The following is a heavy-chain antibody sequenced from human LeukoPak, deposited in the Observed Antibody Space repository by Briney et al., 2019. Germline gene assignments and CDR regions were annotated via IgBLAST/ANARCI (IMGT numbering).Heavy chain of an antibody. V-gene: IGHV1-2*04. CDR1: GYTFTGYY. J-gene: IGHJ5*02. CDR3: ARAGYSSSWYLNWFDP. Sequence: SVKFSCKASGYTFTGYYMHWVRQAPGQGLEWMGWINPNSGGTNYAQKFQGWVTMTRDTSISTAYMELSRLRSDDTAVYYCARAGYSSSWYLNWFDPWGQGTLVTVSS. D-gene: IGHD6-13*01. CDR2: INPNSGGT.